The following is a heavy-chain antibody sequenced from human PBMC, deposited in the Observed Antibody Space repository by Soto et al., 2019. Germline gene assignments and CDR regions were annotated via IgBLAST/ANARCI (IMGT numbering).Heavy chain of an antibody. D-gene: IGHD2-21*02. J-gene: IGHJ6*02. CDR1: GGSISSYY. V-gene: IGHV4-59*01. CDR3: ARDLWGYCVADCEPLDV. CDR2: RANTGGT. Sequence: QVRLQESGPGLVKPSETLSLTCTVSGGSISSYYWSWIRQPPGKGLERIGYRANTGGTIYNPSLNSRVTISVDKSQNQFSLKLNSVTAAATAVYYCARDLWGYCVADCEPLDVWGQWTTVTVSS.